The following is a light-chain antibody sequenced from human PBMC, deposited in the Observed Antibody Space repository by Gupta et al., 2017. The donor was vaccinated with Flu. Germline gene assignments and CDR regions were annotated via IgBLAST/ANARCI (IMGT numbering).Light chain of an antibody. CDR2: LGS. CDR3: MQALQTPIT. J-gene: IGKJ5*01. V-gene: IGKV2-28*01. CDR1: QSLLFSTGYNY. Sequence: ISCRSSQSLLFSTGYNYLDWYLQKPGQSPQLLIYLGSNRASGVPDRFSASGSGTDFTLKISRVEAEDVGVYYCMQALQTPITFGQGHDWRLN.